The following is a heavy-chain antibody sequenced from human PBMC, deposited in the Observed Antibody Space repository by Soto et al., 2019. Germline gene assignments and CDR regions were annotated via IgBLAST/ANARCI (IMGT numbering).Heavy chain of an antibody. Sequence: GVSLRLSCAASGFTVSSNYMSWVRQAPGKGLEWVSVIYSGGSTYYTDSVKGRFTISRDNSKNTLYLQMNSRRAEDTAVYYCAREYYYDSSGYPDYWGQGTLVTVSS. CDR3: AREYYYDSSGYPDY. D-gene: IGHD3-22*01. V-gene: IGHV3-66*01. J-gene: IGHJ4*02. CDR2: IYSGGST. CDR1: GFTVSSNY.